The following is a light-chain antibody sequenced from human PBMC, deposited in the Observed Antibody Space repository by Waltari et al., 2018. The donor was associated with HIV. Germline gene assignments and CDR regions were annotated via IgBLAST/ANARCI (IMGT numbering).Light chain of an antibody. J-gene: IGLJ2*01. CDR2: VVS. V-gene: IGLV2-14*03. CDR3: SSYTANSRI. CDR1: SSDVGGHNS. Sequence: QSALTQPASVSGSLGQSITISCTGTSSDVGGHNSVSWYQQHPGKAPKLLISVVSNRPSGVSNRFSGSKSGNTASLTISGLQAEDEADYYCSSYTANSRIFGGGTRLTVL.